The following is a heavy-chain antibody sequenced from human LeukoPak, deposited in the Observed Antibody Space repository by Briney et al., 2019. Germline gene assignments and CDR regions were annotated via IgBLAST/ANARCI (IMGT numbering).Heavy chain of an antibody. Sequence: PSETLSLTCAVYGGSFSGYYWSWIRQPPGKGLEWIGEINRSGSTNYNPSLKSRVTISVDTSKNQFSLKLSSVTAADTAVYYCARGRMRTTGTTDAFDIWGQGTMVTVSS. J-gene: IGHJ3*02. CDR3: ARGRMRTTGTTDAFDI. CDR1: GGSFSGYY. V-gene: IGHV4-34*01. D-gene: IGHD1-1*01. CDR2: INRSGST.